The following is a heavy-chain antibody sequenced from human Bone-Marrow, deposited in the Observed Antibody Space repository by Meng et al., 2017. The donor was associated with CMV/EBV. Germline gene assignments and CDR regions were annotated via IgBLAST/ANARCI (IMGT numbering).Heavy chain of an antibody. V-gene: IGHV3-66*02. CDR1: AFTVSSKY. CDR2: LYSGGNT. D-gene: IGHD2-2*01. J-gene: IGHJ6*02. CDR3: ARHTSDYYYYGIDL. Sequence: GGSLRLSCSASAFTVSSKYMSWVRQAPGKGLEWLAILYSGGNTYYADSVKGRFTISRDNSKNTLDLQMNIMRPEDTAVYYCARHTSDYYYYGIDLWGQGTTVTVSS.